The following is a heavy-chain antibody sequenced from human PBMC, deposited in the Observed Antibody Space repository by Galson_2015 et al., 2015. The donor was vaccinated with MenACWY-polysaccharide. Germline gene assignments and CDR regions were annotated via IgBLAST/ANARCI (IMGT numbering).Heavy chain of an antibody. V-gene: IGHV3-7*01. CDR1: GFTFSNYW. J-gene: IGHJ6*02. CDR2: IKKDGSEK. CDR3: ARGHYVMDF. Sequence: SLRLSCAASGFTFSNYWKTWVRQAAGKGLEWVANIKKDGSEKYYVDSVKGRFTISRDNALYLQMNSLRAEDTAVYFCARGHYVMDFWGQGTTVTVSS.